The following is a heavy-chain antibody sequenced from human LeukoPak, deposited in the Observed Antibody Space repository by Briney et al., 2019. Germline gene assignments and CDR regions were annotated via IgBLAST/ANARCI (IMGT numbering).Heavy chain of an antibody. J-gene: IGHJ2*01. CDR3: ARGCRGGSCSGSDWHFDL. V-gene: IGHV3-53*01. CDR2: IYSGGST. CDR1: GFTVSSNY. Sequence: GGSLRLSCAASGFTVSSNYMSWVRQAPGTGLEWVSVIYSGGSTYYADSVKGRFTISRDNSKNTLYLQMDNLRAEDTAVYYCARGCRGGSCSGSDWHFDLWGRGTLVSVSS. D-gene: IGHD2-15*01.